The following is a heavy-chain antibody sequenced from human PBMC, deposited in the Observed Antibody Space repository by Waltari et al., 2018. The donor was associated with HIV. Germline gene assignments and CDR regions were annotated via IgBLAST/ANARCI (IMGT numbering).Heavy chain of an antibody. J-gene: IGHJ3*02. CDR2: ISSDGSTT. D-gene: IGHD4-17*01. Sequence: EVQLVESGGRLVQPGGSLRLSCAASGFTFRRSWMHWVRQAPGKGLVWVSCISSDGSTTNYADSVKGRLTISRDNAKNTLYLQMNSLRADDTAVYYCARENTMTYYDALDIWGQGTMVTVSS. CDR1: GFTFRRSW. CDR3: ARENTMTYYDALDI. V-gene: IGHV3-74*01.